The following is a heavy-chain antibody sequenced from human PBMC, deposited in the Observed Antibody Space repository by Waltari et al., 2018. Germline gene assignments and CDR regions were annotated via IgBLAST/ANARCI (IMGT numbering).Heavy chain of an antibody. D-gene: IGHD3-22*01. J-gene: IGHJ4*02. CDR2: IYSXGYT. V-gene: IGHV3-66*02. Sequence: EVQXAEXGGGLVQPGGSLXISCAASGFTVRTNYMSWVRQAPGKXLEWVXLIYSXGYTQYADSVXGRFTIYRDNSKNTLYLXMNSLRVEXTAVYXCARNPRYDSPXWGQGTLVTVSS. CDR1: GFTVRTNY. CDR3: ARNPRYDSPX.